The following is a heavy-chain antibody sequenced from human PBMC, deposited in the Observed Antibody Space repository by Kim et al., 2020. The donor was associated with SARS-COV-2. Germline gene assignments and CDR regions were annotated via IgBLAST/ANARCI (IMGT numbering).Heavy chain of an antibody. V-gene: IGHV1-69*13. CDR2: IIPIFGTA. CDR3: ASLIVGATISYYGMDV. Sequence: SVKVSCKASGGTFSSYAISWVRQAPGQGLEWMGGIIPIFGTANYAQKFQGRVTITADESTSTAYMELSSLRSEDTAVYYCASLIVGATISYYGMDVWGQGTTVTVSS. D-gene: IGHD1-26*01. CDR1: GGTFSSYA. J-gene: IGHJ6*02.